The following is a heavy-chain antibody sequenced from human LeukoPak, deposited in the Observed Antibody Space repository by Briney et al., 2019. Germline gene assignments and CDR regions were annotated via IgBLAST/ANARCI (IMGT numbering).Heavy chain of an antibody. CDR1: GGSISSYY. Sequence: PSETLSLTCSVSGGSISSYYWSWIRQPPGRGLEWIGYIYYSGSTNYNPFLKSRVTISVDTSKNLFSLKLSSVTAADTAVFYCARHLSDHYDSSGYYFDSWGQGTLVTVSS. D-gene: IGHD3-22*01. CDR3: ARHLSDHYDSSGYYFDS. CDR2: IYYSGST. J-gene: IGHJ4*02. V-gene: IGHV4-59*08.